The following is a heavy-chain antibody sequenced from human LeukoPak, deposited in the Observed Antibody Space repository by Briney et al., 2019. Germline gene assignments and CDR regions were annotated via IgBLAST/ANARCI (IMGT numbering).Heavy chain of an antibody. CDR1: GFTVSSNY. V-gene: IGHV3-53*01. CDR3: ARDPAKHCISSICYTSLDY. D-gene: IGHD2-8*01. Sequence: GGSLRLSCAASGFTVSSNYMSWVRQAPGKGLEWVSVIYSGGSTYYADSVKGRFTISRDNSKNTLYLQMNSLRAEDTAVYYCARDPAKHCISSICYTSLDYWGQGTLVTVSS. J-gene: IGHJ4*02. CDR2: IYSGGST.